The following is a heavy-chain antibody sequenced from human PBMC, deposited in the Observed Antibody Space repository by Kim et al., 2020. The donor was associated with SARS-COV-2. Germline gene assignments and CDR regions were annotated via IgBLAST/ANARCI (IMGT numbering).Heavy chain of an antibody. D-gene: IGHD1-1*01. CDR3: ARDRGVNDFYFDY. J-gene: IGHJ4*02. Sequence: ASVKVSCKASGYTFTSYAIHWVRQAPGQGLEWMGWINANNGNTKYSQKFQGRVTITRDTSTSTAYMELSSLRSEDTAVYYCARDRGVNDFYFDYWGQGTPVTVSS. CDR2: INANNGNT. V-gene: IGHV1-3*01. CDR1: GYTFTSYA.